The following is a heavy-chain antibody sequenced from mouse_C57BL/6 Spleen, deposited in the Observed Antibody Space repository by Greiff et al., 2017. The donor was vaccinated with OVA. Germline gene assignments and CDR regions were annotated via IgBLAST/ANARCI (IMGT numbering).Heavy chain of an antibody. CDR3: AREDLLSAMDY. CDR1: GYAFSSSW. Sequence: QVQLKQSGPELVKPGASVKISCKASGYAFSSSWMNWVKQRPGKGLEWIGRIYPGDGDTNYNGKFKGKATLTADKSSSTAYMQLSSLTSEDSAVYFCAREDLLSAMDYWGQGTSVTVSS. D-gene: IGHD5-2*01. CDR2: IYPGDGDT. J-gene: IGHJ4*01. V-gene: IGHV1-82*01.